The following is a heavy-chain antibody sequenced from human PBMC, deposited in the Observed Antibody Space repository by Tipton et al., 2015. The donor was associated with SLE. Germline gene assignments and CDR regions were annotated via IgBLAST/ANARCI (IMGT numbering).Heavy chain of an antibody. J-gene: IGHJ4*02. D-gene: IGHD6-19*01. V-gene: IGHV4-59*11. CDR3: ATIQLLISGWCFDY. CDR1: GGSISSHY. CDR2: IYYSGTT. Sequence: TLSLTCTVSGGSISSHYWSWIRQPPGKGLEWIGYIYYSGTTNYNPSLKSRVTISVDTSKNQFSLKLSSVTAADTAVYYCATIQLLISGWCFDYWGQGTLVTVSS.